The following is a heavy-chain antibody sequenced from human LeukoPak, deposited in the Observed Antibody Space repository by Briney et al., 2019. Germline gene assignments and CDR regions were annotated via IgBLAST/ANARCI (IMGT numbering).Heavy chain of an antibody. D-gene: IGHD3-3*01. CDR2: FKSDGSNT. J-gene: IGHJ4*02. CDR3: ARGGYYGSGRYYFDS. V-gene: IGHV3-74*01. Sequence: PGGSLRLSCAASGFTFSSYWMHWVRQAPGKGLVWVSRFKSDGSNTNYADSVKGRFTISRDNAKNTLHLQMNSLRAEDTAVYYCARGGYYGSGRYYFDSWGQGTLVTVSS. CDR1: GFTFSSYW.